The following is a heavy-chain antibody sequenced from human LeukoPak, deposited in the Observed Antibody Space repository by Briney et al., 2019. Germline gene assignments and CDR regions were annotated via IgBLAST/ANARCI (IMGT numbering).Heavy chain of an antibody. Sequence: GGSLRLSCAASGFTFSSYAMSWVRQAPGKGLEWVSAISGSGGSTYYADSVKGRFTISRDNSKNTLYLQMNSLRAEDTAVYYCAKVGHYDFWNGYSVHFDYWGQGTLVTVSS. CDR1: GFTFSSYA. D-gene: IGHD3-3*01. J-gene: IGHJ4*02. V-gene: IGHV3-23*01. CDR2: ISGSGGST. CDR3: AKVGHYDFWNGYSVHFDY.